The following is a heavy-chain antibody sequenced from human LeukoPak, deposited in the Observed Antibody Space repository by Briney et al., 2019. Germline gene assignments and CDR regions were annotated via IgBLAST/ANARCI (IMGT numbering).Heavy chain of an antibody. D-gene: IGHD3-22*01. CDR1: SGSISSYY. Sequence: PTETLSLTCTVSSGSISSYYWSWIRQPPGKGLEWLGYIYSSGTINFNPSLKSRLTMSVDTPKNQFSLKLSSVTAADTAVYYCARHDKGFDYWGQGTLVTVSA. CDR2: IYSSGTI. CDR3: ARHDKGFDY. V-gene: IGHV4-59*08. J-gene: IGHJ4*02.